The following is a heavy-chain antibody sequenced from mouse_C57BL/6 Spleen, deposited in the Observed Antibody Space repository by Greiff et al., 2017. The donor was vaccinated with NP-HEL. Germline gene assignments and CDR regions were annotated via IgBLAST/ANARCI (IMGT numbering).Heavy chain of an antibody. CDR3: ARGNLLGYAMDY. J-gene: IGHJ4*01. D-gene: IGHD1-1*01. Sequence: QVQLQQPGAELVMPGASVKLSCKASGYTFTSYWMHWVKQRPGQGLEWIGEIDPSDSYTNYNQKFKGKSTLTVDKSSSTAYMQLISLTSEDSAVYYCARGNLLGYAMDYWGQGTSVTVSS. CDR1: GYTFTSYW. V-gene: IGHV1-69*01. CDR2: IDPSDSYT.